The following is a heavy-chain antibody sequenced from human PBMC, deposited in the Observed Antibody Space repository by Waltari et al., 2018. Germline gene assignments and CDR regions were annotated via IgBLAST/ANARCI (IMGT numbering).Heavy chain of an antibody. J-gene: IGHJ3*02. CDR3: ARGLGRTGPGAFDI. CDR1: GYTFTSYY. CDR2: IVPGGGST. D-gene: IGHD3-9*01. Sequence: QVQLVQSGAEVKKPGASVKVSCKASGYTFTSYYMHWVRQAPGKGLEWMGIIVPGGGSTSYAQECQGRGTMTRDTSTSTVYMGLSSLRSEDTAVYYCARGLGRTGPGAFDIWGQGTMVTVSS. V-gene: IGHV1-46*01.